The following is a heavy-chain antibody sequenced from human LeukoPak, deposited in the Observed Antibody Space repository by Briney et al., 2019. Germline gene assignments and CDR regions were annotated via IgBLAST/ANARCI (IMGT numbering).Heavy chain of an antibody. CDR1: GYRFPNFW. J-gene: IGHJ5*01. D-gene: IGHD6-19*01. Sequence: GESLKISCQDSGYRFPNFWLTWVRQLPGKGLEWMGRIDPSDSFINYNPSFQGHVTISADKSSNTAYLQWSSLKASVTAVYYCARQPPRGYNSAWFDSWGQGTLVTVSS. CDR3: ARQPPRGYNSAWFDS. V-gene: IGHV5-10-1*01. CDR2: IDPSDSFI.